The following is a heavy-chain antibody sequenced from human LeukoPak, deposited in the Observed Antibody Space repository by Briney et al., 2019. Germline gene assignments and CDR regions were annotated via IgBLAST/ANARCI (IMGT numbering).Heavy chain of an antibody. CDR2: ISSSGSTI. CDR3: TRGRDGNYGLFDS. D-gene: IGHD3-10*01. CDR1: GFTFSSYE. V-gene: IGHV3-48*03. J-gene: IGHJ4*02. Sequence: GSLRLSCAASGFTFSSYEMNWVRQAPGKGLEWVSYISSSGSTIYYADSVKGRFTISRDNAENTLYLQMNSLRADDTAVYYCTRGRDGNYGLFDSWGQGTLVTVSS.